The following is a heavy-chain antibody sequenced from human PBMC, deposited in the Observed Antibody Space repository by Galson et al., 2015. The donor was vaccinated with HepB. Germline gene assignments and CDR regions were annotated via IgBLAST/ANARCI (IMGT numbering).Heavy chain of an antibody. CDR2: INPNSGGT. Sequence: SCKASGYTFTGYYMHWVRQAPGQGLEWMGRINPNSGGTNYAQKFQGRVTMTRDTSISTAYMELSRLRSDDTAVYYCARKDIVVVVAPDRDAFDIWGQGTMVTVSS. D-gene: IGHD2-15*01. CDR3: ARKDIVVVVAPDRDAFDI. CDR1: GYTFTGYY. V-gene: IGHV1-2*06. J-gene: IGHJ3*02.